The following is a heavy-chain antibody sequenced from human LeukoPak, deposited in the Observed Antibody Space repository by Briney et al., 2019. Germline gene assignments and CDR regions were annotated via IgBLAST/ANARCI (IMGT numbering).Heavy chain of an antibody. CDR3: ARALYCGGDCYQGGNFDY. Sequence: GASVKVSCKASGGTFSSYAISWVRQAPGQGLEWMGGIIPIFGTANYAQKFQGRVTITADKSTSTAYMELSSLRSEDTAVYYCARALYCGGDCYQGGNFDYWGQGTLVTVSS. V-gene: IGHV1-69*06. CDR2: IIPIFGTA. CDR1: GGTFSSYA. J-gene: IGHJ4*02. D-gene: IGHD2-21*02.